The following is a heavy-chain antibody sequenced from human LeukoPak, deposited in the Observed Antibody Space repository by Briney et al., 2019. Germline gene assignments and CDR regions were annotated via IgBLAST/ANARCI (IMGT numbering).Heavy chain of an antibody. CDR1: GFTLSSHS. V-gene: IGHV3-21*01. CDR2: ISSSSSYI. J-gene: IGHJ4*02. CDR3: ARVRQWLEYYFDY. Sequence: GGSLRLSCAGSGFTLSSHSMNWVRQAPGKGLEWVSSISSSSSYIYYADSVKGRFTISRDNAKNSLYLQMNSLRAEDTAVYYCARVRQWLEYYFDYWGQGTLLTVSS. D-gene: IGHD6-19*01.